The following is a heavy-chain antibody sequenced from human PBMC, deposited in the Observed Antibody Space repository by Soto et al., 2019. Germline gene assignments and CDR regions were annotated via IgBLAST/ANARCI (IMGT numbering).Heavy chain of an antibody. D-gene: IGHD3-10*01. CDR3: ASHYYGSGRPDY. V-gene: IGHV3-66*04. CDR1: GLTISSNY. J-gene: IGHJ4*02. Sequence: EVQLVESGGGLVQPGGSLRLSCAASGLTISSNYMSWVRQAPGKGLEWVSVIYSGGSTDYADSVKGRFTISRDNSKNTLYLQMNSLRAEDTAVYYCASHYYGSGRPDYWGQGTLVTVSS. CDR2: IYSGGST.